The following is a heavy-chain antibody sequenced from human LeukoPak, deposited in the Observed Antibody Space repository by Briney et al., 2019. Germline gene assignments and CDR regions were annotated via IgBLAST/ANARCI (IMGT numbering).Heavy chain of an antibody. J-gene: IGHJ5*02. CDR1: GFTFSSYA. Sequence: GGSLRLSCAASGFTFSSYAMSWVRQTPGKGLEWVSAISGSGGSTYYADSVKGRLTISRDNSKNTLYLQMNSLRAEDTAVYYCARLGYYDSSGNNWFDPWGQGTLVTVSS. CDR2: ISGSGGST. D-gene: IGHD3-22*01. CDR3: ARLGYYDSSGNNWFDP. V-gene: IGHV3-23*01.